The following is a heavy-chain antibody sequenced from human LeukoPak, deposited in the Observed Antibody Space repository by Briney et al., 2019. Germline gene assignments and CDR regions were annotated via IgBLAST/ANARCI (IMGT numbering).Heavy chain of an antibody. J-gene: IGHJ4*02. Sequence: GGSLRLSCTASGFTFGGYAMSWVRQAPGKGLEWVGFIRSKAYGGTTEYAASGRGRFTISRDDSKSIAYLPMNSLKTEDTAVYYCVVVVAATHFDYWGQGTLVTVSS. CDR3: VVVVAATHFDY. V-gene: IGHV3-49*04. CDR2: IRSKAYGGTT. D-gene: IGHD2-15*01. CDR1: GFTFGGYA.